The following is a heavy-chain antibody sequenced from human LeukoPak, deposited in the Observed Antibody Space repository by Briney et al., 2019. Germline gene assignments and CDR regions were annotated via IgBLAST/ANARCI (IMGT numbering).Heavy chain of an antibody. D-gene: IGHD6-13*01. J-gene: IGHJ4*02. Sequence: PGGSLRLSCAASGFTFSSYWMHWVRQAPGKGLVWVSQINTDGSSTTYADSVKGRFTISRDNAKNTLYPQMNSLRAEDTAVYYCARELASGDWGQGTLVTVSS. CDR3: ARELASGD. CDR2: INTDGSST. V-gene: IGHV3-74*01. CDR1: GFTFSSYW.